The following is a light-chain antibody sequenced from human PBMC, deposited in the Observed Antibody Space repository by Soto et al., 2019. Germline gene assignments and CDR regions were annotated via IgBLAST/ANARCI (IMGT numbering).Light chain of an antibody. Sequence: QSSLTQPASASGSPGQSITISCAGTSSDVGFYNYVSWYQQHPGKTPKLMIYEVNNRPSGVSNRFSGSKSGNTASLTISGLQAEDEADYYCSSYTTSSTLLFGTGTKVTVL. J-gene: IGLJ1*01. CDR1: SSDVGFYNY. CDR2: EVN. CDR3: SSYTTSSTLL. V-gene: IGLV2-14*01.